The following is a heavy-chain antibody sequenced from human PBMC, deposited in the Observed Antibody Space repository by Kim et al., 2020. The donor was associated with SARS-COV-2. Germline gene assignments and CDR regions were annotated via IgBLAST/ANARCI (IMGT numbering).Heavy chain of an antibody. V-gene: IGHV3-30*07. CDR3: ARDWGYYYGSGIVDY. Sequence: DSQKGRFPISKDNSKNTLYLQMNSLRAEDTAVYYCARDWGYYYGSGIVDYWGQGTLVTVSS. D-gene: IGHD3-10*01. J-gene: IGHJ4*02.